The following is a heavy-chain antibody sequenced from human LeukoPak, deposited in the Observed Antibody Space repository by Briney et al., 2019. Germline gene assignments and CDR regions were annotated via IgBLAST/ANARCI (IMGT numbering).Heavy chain of an antibody. V-gene: IGHV4-59*01. CDR3: ARDFIAGDFWSGTDY. J-gene: IGHJ4*02. CDR2: IYYSGST. CDR1: GGSISSYY. D-gene: IGHD3-3*01. Sequence: SETLSLTCTVSGGSISSYYWSWIRQPAGKGLEWIGYIYYSGSTNYNPSLKSRVTISVDTSKNQFSLKLSSVTAADTAVYYCARDFIAGDFWSGTDYWGQGTLVTVSS.